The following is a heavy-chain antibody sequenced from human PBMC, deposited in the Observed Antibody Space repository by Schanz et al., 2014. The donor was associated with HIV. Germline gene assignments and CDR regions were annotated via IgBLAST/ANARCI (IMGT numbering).Heavy chain of an antibody. CDR3: ARARAKIEGRPVGNWFDP. CDR1: GYGFTNYG. D-gene: IGHD6-6*01. V-gene: IGHV1-18*01. Sequence: QVQLLQSGPEVKTPGASVKVSCKTSGYGFTNYGVTWVRQAPGQGLAWMGWISPSNGDTKYTHWLQGRVTMTTDTSTNTAYMELRSLKSDDTAVYYCARARAKIEGRPVGNWFDPWGQGTLVTVSS. CDR2: ISPSNGDT. J-gene: IGHJ5*02.